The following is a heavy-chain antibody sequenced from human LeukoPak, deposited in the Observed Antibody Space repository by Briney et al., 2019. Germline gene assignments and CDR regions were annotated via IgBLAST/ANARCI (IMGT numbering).Heavy chain of an antibody. J-gene: IGHJ3*02. V-gene: IGHV3-48*01. CDR1: GFTFSTSA. D-gene: IGHD4-17*01. Sequence: PGGSLRLSCAASGFTFSTSAMTWVRQAPGKGLEWVSYISSSSSTIYYADSVKGRFTISRDNAKNSLYLQMNSLRAEDTAVYYCARDPSDYGDAFDIWGQGTMVTVSS. CDR2: ISSSSSTI. CDR3: ARDPSDYGDAFDI.